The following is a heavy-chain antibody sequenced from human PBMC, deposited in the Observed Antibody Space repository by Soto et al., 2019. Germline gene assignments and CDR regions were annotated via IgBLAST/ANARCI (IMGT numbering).Heavy chain of an antibody. J-gene: IGHJ3*02. D-gene: IGHD2-2*01. Sequence: SVKVSCKASGFTFTSSAVQWVRQARGQRLEWIGWIVVGSGNTNYAQKFQERVTITRDMSTSTAYMELSSLSSEDTAVYYCAAVMGYCSSTSCYPWDAFDIWGQGTMVTVSS. CDR1: GFTFTSSA. CDR3: AAVMGYCSSTSCYPWDAFDI. CDR2: IVVGSGNT. V-gene: IGHV1-58*01.